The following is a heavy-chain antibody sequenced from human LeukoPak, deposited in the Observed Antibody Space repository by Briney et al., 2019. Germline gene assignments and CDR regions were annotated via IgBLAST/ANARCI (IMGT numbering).Heavy chain of an antibody. Sequence: GGSLRLSCVASGFTVSSKYMSWVRQAPGKGLEWVSVIYSGGSTYYGESVKGRFTISRDNPKNTVYLQMNALRAEDSAVYYCARGTVWRLGSYGLDVWGQGTTVTVSS. CDR3: ARGTVWRLGSYGLDV. V-gene: IGHV3-53*01. D-gene: IGHD3-16*01. CDR2: IYSGGST. CDR1: GFTVSSKY. J-gene: IGHJ6*02.